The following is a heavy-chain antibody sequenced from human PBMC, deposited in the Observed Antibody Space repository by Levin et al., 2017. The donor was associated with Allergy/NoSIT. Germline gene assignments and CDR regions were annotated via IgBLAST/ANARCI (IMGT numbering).Heavy chain of an antibody. J-gene: IGHJ4*02. CDR1: GYSFTSYW. V-gene: IGHV5-51*01. CDR3: ARQGEGAVAGGDY. Sequence: ASVKVSCKGSGYSFTSYWIGWVRQMPGKGLEWMGIIYPGDSDTRYSPSFQGQVTISADKSISTAYLQWSSLKASDTAMYYCARQGEGAVAGGDYWGQGTLVTVSS. CDR2: IYPGDSDT. D-gene: IGHD6-19*01.